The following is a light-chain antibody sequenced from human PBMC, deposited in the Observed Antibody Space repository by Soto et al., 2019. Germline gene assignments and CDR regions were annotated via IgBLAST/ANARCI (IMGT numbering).Light chain of an antibody. CDR2: EVN. Sequence: QSALTQPPSASGSPGKSVTISCTGTSSDVGGYNYVSWYQQHPGKVPKLMVYEVNKRPSGVPDRFSGSKSGNTASLTVSGLQAEDEADYYCTSYAGGNNVFGTGTKLTV. CDR3: TSYAGGNNV. J-gene: IGLJ1*01. CDR1: SSDVGGYNY. V-gene: IGLV2-8*01.